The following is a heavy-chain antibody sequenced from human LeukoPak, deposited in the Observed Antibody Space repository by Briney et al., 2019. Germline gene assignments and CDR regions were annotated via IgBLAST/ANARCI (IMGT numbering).Heavy chain of an antibody. CDR2: IYYSGST. D-gene: IGHD6-13*01. Sequence: PSETLSLTCTVSGGSISSGDYSWSWIRQPPGKGLEWIGYIYYSGSTYYNPSLKSRVTISVDTSKNQFSLKLSSVTAADTAVYYCARGAAAGNFDCWGQGTLVTVSS. J-gene: IGHJ4*02. V-gene: IGHV4-30-4*01. CDR3: ARGAAAGNFDC. CDR1: GGSISSGDYS.